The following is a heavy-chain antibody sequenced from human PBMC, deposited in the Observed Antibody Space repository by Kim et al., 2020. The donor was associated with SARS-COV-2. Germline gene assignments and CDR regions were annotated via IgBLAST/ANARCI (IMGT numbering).Heavy chain of an antibody. J-gene: IGHJ4*02. CDR2: ISSTSRNI. Sequence: GGSLRLSCAASGFTFSIYSIDWVRRAPGKGLEWIIYISSTSRNIYYGDSVKGRFTVFRDNAENSVYLQMDSLTDEDTAIYYCARVGLSGYTVDYWSQGTPVTVSS. CDR3: ARVGLSGYTVDY. CDR1: GFTFSIYS. V-gene: IGHV3-48*02. D-gene: IGHD5-12*01.